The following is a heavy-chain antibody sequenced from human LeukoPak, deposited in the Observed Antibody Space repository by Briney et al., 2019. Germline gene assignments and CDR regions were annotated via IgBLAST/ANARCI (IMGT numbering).Heavy chain of an antibody. CDR2: IFSGGST. V-gene: IGHV3-53*01. J-gene: IGHJ4*02. CDR1: GFTVRSNY. D-gene: IGHD5-18*01. Sequence: PGGSLRLSCAAFGFTVRSNYMSWVRPAPGNGLEWVSVIFSGGSTYYADSVKGRFTISRDNSKNTLSLQMNSLRAEDTAVYYCARVGTAMVLDYWGQGTLVTVSS. CDR3: ARVGTAMVLDY.